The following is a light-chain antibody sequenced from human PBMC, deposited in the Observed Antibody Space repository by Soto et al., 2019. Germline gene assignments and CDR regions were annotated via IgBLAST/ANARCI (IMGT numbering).Light chain of an antibody. J-gene: IGLJ3*02. CDR1: NIGVKN. V-gene: IGLV3-9*01. CDR2: RDT. Sequence: SYELTQPPSVSVALGPTARITFGGNNIGVKNVHWYQLSPGQAPVLVIYRDTNRPSGIPERFSGSNSGNTATLAISGAQAGDDGDYYCQVWDSSTVVFGGGTKMTVL. CDR3: QVWDSSTVV.